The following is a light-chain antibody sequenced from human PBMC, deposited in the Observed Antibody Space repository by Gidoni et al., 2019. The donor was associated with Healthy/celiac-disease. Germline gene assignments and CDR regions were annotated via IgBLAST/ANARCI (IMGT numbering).Light chain of an antibody. CDR1: KLGDKY. CDR3: QAWDSSTVV. CDR2: QDS. J-gene: IGLJ2*01. Sequence: YELTQPPSVSVSPGQTASITCSGEKLGDKYACWYQQKPGQSPVLVIYQDSKRPSGIPERFSGSNSGNTATLTISGTQAMDEADYYCQAWDSSTVVFGGGTKLTVL. V-gene: IGLV3-1*01.